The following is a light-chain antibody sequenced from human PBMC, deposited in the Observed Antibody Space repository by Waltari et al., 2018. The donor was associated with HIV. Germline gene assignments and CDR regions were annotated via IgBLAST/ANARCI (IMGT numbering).Light chain of an antibody. Sequence: QSALTQPASVSGSPGQSITISCTGTSSAVECANLFSWYQHHPGKAHKLIIYEVTKRPSGVPNRFSGSKSGNTASLTISGLQTEDEADYYCCSYAGSRSVVFGGGTMLTVL. V-gene: IGLV2-23*02. CDR2: EVT. CDR3: CSYAGSRSVV. CDR1: SSAVECANL. J-gene: IGLJ2*01.